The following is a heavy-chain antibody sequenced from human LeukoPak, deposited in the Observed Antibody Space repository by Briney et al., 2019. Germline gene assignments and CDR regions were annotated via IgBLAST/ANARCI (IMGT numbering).Heavy chain of an antibody. CDR1: GGSISSYY. CDR2: IYYSGST. CDR3: ARSYGWGENGFDP. J-gene: IGHJ5*02. V-gene: IGHV4-59*01. Sequence: SETLSLTCTVSGGSISSYYWSWIRQPPGKGLEWIGYIYYSGSTNYNPSLKSRVTISVDTSKNQFSLKLSSVTAADTAVYYCARSYGWGENGFDPGGKETRVSVSS. D-gene: IGHD3-10*01.